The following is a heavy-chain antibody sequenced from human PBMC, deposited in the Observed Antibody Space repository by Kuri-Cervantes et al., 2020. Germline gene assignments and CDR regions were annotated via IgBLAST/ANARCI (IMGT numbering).Heavy chain of an antibody. CDR2: IYYSGST. V-gene: IGHV4-39*01. CDR3: ARELLYFDL. CDR1: GGSFSSYY. D-gene: IGHD1-26*01. Sequence: GSLRLSCAVYGGSFSSYYWGWIRQPPGKGLEWIGSIYYSGSTYYNPSLKSRVTISVDTSKNQFSLKLSSVTAADTAVYYCARELLYFDLWGRGTLVTVSS. J-gene: IGHJ2*01.